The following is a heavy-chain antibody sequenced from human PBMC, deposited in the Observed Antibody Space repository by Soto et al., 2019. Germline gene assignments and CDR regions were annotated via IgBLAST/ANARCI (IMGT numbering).Heavy chain of an antibody. CDR1: GDSIRRDNW. D-gene: IGHD2-15*01. CDR2: IHHSGTT. V-gene: IGHV4-4*02. CDR3: VRCGCYCIDS. Sequence: QVQLQESCPRLMKPSGTLSLTCAVSGDSIRRDNWWSWVRQPPGKGLEWIGEIHHSGTTNYNPSLGSRVTISVDKTKNQFSLELNSVTAADSAMYYCVRCGCYCIDSWGQGTLVIVSS. J-gene: IGHJ4*02.